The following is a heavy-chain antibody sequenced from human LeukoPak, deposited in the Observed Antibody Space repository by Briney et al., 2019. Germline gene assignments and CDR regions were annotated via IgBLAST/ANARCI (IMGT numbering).Heavy chain of an antibody. CDR2: ISYSWST. J-gene: IGHJ2*01. CDR3: ARDGIAAAGTGLWYFDL. Sequence: PSEPLSLTCTVSGSSISTYYWSWLQQPPGKLLEWIGYISYSWSTNYNPSLKSRVTTSVDTSKNQFSLKLSSVTAADTAVYYCARDGIAAAGTGLWYFDLWGRGTLVTVSS. CDR1: GSSISTYY. V-gene: IGHV4-59*12. D-gene: IGHD6-13*01.